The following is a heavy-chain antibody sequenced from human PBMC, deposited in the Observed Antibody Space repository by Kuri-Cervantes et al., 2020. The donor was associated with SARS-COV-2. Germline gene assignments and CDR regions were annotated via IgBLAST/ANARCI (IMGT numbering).Heavy chain of an antibody. J-gene: IGHJ6*02. V-gene: IGHV3-11*06. CDR2: ISGSTIYT. CDR3: ASNVMAGTNYYYYGMDV. Sequence: GGSLRLSCAASGFTFSDYYMSWIRQAPGKGLEWVSYISGSTIYTNYADSVKGRFTISRDNAKNSLYLQMNSLRAEDTAVYYCASNVMAGTNYYYYGMDVWGQGTTVTVSS. D-gene: IGHD6-19*01. CDR1: GFTFSDYY.